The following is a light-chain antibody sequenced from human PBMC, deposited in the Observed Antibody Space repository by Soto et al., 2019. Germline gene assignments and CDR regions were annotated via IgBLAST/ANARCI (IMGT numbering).Light chain of an antibody. Sequence: QSVLTQPAALSGAPGQRVTISCTGSSSNIGAGYDVHWYQQLPGTAPKLLIYGNSNRPSGVPDRFSGSKSGTSASLAITGLQAEDEADYYCQSYDSSLSAPYVFGTGTKVTVL. J-gene: IGLJ1*01. CDR3: QSYDSSLSAPYV. CDR2: GNS. V-gene: IGLV1-40*01. CDR1: SSNIGAGYD.